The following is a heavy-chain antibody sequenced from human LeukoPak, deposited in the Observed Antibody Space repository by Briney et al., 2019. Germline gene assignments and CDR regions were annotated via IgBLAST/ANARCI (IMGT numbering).Heavy chain of an antibody. CDR3: ARGADNYGYIFDY. CDR2: IQYDGSNQ. CDR1: GFSFRSYG. D-gene: IGHD5-18*01. V-gene: IGHV3-30*02. Sequence: GGPLRLSCAASGFSFRSYGMHWVRQAPGKGLEGVAYIQYDGSNQQYADSVKGRFSISRDNSKNMLNLQMNSLRAEDTAVYYCARGADNYGYIFDYWGQGTLVTVSS. J-gene: IGHJ4*02.